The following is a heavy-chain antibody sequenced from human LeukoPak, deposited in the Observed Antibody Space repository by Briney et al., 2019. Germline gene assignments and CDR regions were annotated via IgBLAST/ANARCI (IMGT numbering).Heavy chain of an antibody. CDR1: GGSFSGYY. Sequence: ASETLSLTCAVYGGSFSGYYWSWIRQPPGKGLDWIGEINHSGSTNYNPSLKSRVTISVDTSKNQFSLKLSSVTAADTAVYYCARASNQYYYGSGSYYYDYWGQGTLVTVSS. CDR2: INHSGST. CDR3: ARASNQYYYGSGSYYYDY. J-gene: IGHJ4*02. V-gene: IGHV4-34*01. D-gene: IGHD3-10*01.